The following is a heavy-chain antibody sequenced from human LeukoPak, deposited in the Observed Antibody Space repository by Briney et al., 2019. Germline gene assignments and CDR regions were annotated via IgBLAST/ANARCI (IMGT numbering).Heavy chain of an antibody. V-gene: IGHV4-59*12. Sequence: PSETLSLTCTVSGGSISSYYWSWIRQPPGKGLEWIGYIYYSGSTNYNPSLKSRVTISVDTSKNQFSLKLSSVTAADTAVYYCARTRGYYYGSGSYCDYWGQGTLVTVSS. CDR1: GGSISSYY. CDR3: ARTRGYYYGSGSYCDY. CDR2: IYYSGST. J-gene: IGHJ4*02. D-gene: IGHD3-10*01.